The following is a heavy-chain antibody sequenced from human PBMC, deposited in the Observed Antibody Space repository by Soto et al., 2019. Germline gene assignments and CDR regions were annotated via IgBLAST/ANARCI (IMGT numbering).Heavy chain of an antibody. CDR2: ISSSSSTI. J-gene: IGHJ3*02. Sequence: SGGSLRLSCEASGFTFSSYSMNWARQAPGKGLERVSYISSSSSTIYYADSVKGRFTISRDNAKNSLYLQMNSLRDEDTAVYYCAREGEYGGAFDIWGQGTMVTVSS. D-gene: IGHD6-6*01. CDR1: GFTFSSYS. CDR3: AREGEYGGAFDI. V-gene: IGHV3-48*02.